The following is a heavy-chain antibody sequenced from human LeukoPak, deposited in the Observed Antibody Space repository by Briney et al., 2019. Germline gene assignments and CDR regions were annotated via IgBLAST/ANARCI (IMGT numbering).Heavy chain of an antibody. V-gene: IGHV1-69*04. CDR2: IIPILGIA. J-gene: IGHJ4*02. CDR1: GYTFTSYY. CDR3: ARDSKGGYRSLGY. Sequence: ASVKVSCKASGYTFTSYYMHWVRQAPGQGLEWMGRIIPILGIANYAQKFQGRVTITADKSTSTAYMELSSLRSEDTAVYYCARDSKGGYRSLGYWGQGTLVTVSS. D-gene: IGHD5-18*01.